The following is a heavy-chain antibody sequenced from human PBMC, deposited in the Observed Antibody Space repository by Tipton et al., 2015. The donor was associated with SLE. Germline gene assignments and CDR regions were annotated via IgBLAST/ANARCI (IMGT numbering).Heavy chain of an antibody. J-gene: IGHJ4*02. D-gene: IGHD3-9*01. V-gene: IGHV4-34*01. CDR3: ARGYDYDILTGPPDY. Sequence: WIGEINHGGTTNYNPSLKSRVTISVDTSKDQFSLKLSSVTAADTAVYYCARGYDYDILTGPPDYWGQGTLVTVSS. CDR2: INHGGTT.